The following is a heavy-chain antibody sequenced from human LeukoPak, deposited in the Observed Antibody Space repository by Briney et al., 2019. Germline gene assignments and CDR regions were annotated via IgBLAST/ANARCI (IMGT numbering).Heavy chain of an antibody. CDR2: IKSKTDGGTT. D-gene: IGHD5-18*01. Sequence: PGGSLRLSCAASGFTFSNAWMSWVRQAPGKGLEWVGRIKSKTDGGTTDYAAPVKGRFTISRDDSKNTLYLQMNSLKTEDTAVYYCTTENHIYSYGYDYWGQGTLVTVSS. V-gene: IGHV3-15*01. CDR3: TTENHIYSYGYDY. CDR1: GFTFSNAW. J-gene: IGHJ4*02.